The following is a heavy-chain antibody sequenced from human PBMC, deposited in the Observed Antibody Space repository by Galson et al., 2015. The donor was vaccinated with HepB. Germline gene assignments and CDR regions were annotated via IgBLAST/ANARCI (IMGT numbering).Heavy chain of an antibody. CDR2: ISYDGSNK. Sequence: SLRLSCAASGFTFSSYAMHWVRQAPGKGLEWVAVISYDGSNKYYADSVKGRFTISRDNSKNTLYLQMNSLRAEDTAVYYCARSKLYYDILTGLNYYYYGMDVWGQGTTVTVSS. CDR1: GFTFSSYA. J-gene: IGHJ6*02. D-gene: IGHD3-9*01. V-gene: IGHV3-30*04. CDR3: ARSKLYYDILTGLNYYYYGMDV.